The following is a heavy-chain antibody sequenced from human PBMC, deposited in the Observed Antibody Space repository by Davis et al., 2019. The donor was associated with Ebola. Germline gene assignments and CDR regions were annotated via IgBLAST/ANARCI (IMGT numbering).Heavy chain of an antibody. D-gene: IGHD2-2*01. CDR2: INPNSGDT. CDR1: GYPFTGDY. CDR3: AREANQLLSY. J-gene: IGHJ4*02. V-gene: IGHV1-2*06. Sequence: ASVKVSCKASGYPFTGDYMHWVRQAPGQGLEWMGRINPNSGDTNYAQKFQGRVTMTRDTSISTAYMELSRLRSDDTAVYYCAREANQLLSYWGQGTLVTVSS.